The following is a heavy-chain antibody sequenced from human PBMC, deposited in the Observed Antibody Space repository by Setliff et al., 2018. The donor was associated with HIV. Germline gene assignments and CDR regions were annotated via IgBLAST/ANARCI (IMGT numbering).Heavy chain of an antibody. V-gene: IGHV3-49*04. Sequence: GGSLRLSRTASGFTFGDYAISWVRLAPGKGLEWVGFIRRKAYDGTREYAASVKGGFTISRYDSKSIAYMELSSLRSEDTAVYFCARGTTATDYYYYMDVWGKGTSVTVSS. D-gene: IGHD4-17*01. CDR3: ARGTTATDYYYYMDV. CDR1: GFTFGDYA. CDR2: IRRKAYDGTR. J-gene: IGHJ6*03.